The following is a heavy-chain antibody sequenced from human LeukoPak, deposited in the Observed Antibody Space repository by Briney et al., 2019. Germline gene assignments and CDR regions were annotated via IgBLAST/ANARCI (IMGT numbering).Heavy chain of an antibody. CDR2: IDPSDSYT. CDR1: GYSFTSYW. V-gene: IGHV5-10-1*01. J-gene: IGHJ4*02. CDR3: ARLRYCSGGSCYHYFDY. D-gene: IGHD2-15*01. Sequence: GESLKISCKGSGYSFTSYWISWVRQMPGKGLEWMGRIDPSDSYTNYSPSFQGHVTISADKSIGTAYLQWSSLKASDTAMYYCARLRYCSGGSCYHYFDYWGQGTLVTVSS.